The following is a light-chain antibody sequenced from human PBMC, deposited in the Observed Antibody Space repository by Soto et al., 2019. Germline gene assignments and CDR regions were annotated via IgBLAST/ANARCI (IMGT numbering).Light chain of an antibody. CDR1: QSVGTY. J-gene: IGKJ4*01. CDR2: DAS. CDR3: LQRTNWPPLT. Sequence: EIVLTQSPATLSLSPGERATLSCRASQSVGTYLAWYQQKPCQAPRLLIYDASIRANGIPARFSGSVSGTDFTLTISGLEPEDFAVYYCLQRTNWPPLTFGGGNKVEIK. V-gene: IGKV3-11*01.